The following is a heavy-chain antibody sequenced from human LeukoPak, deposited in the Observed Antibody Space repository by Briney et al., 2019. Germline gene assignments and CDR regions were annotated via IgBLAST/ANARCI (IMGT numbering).Heavy chain of an antibody. D-gene: IGHD2-15*01. V-gene: IGHV3-11*01. CDR3: ATLSVVVLPAELN. CDR2: ISSTGSNI. J-gene: IGHJ4*02. Sequence: WVSLRLSCAASGFTFSDYYMSWIRQAPGKGLEWISYISSTGSNIYYADSVKGRFTISRDNAKNSLYLRRNSLRVEDTAVYYCATLSVVVLPAELNWGQGTLVTVSS. CDR1: GFTFSDYY.